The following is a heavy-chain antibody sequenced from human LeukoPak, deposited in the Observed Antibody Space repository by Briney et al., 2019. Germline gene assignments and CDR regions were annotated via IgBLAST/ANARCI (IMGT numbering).Heavy chain of an antibody. V-gene: IGHV3-48*04. D-gene: IGHD3-22*01. J-gene: IGHJ4*02. CDR3: ARVGRYYDSSGRPFDY. Sequence: PGGSLRLSCAASGFTFSSYSMSWVRQAPGKGLEWVSYISSSSSTIYYADSVKGRFTISRDNAKNSLYLQMNSLRAEDTAVYYCARVGRYYDSSGRPFDYWGQGTLVTVCS. CDR2: ISSSSSTI. CDR1: GFTFSSYS.